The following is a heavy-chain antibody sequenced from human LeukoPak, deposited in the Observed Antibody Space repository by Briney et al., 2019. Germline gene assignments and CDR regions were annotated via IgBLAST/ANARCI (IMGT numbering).Heavy chain of an antibody. CDR2: INDDTP. CDR1: GFSFNTYS. V-gene: IGHV3-23*01. CDR3: AKEYDLWHEQGNSFDT. J-gene: IGHJ5*02. Sequence: PGGSLRLSCAASGFSFNTYSMSWVRQAPGKGLEGVSAINDDTPYYTYSVKGGFTVPRDNSRDTLYLHLNSLRAEDTAIYYCAKEYDLWHEQGNSFDTWGQGVLVTVSS. D-gene: IGHD3-3*01.